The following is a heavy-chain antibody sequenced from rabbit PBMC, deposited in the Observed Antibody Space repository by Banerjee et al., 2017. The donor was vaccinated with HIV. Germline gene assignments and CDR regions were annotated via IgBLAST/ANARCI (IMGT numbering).Heavy chain of an antibody. V-gene: IGHV1S45*01. CDR2: IYTGSGTT. CDR3: ARGGYGGSTYYLNL. Sequence: QEQLVESGGGLVQPEGSLTLTCTASGFSFSSSYWICWVRQAPGKGLEWIGCIYTGSGTTYYASWAKGRFTISKTSSTTVTLQMASLTAADTATYLCARGGYGGSTYYLNLRGPGTLVTVS. CDR1: GFSFSSSYW. J-gene: IGHJ4*01. D-gene: IGHD8-1*01.